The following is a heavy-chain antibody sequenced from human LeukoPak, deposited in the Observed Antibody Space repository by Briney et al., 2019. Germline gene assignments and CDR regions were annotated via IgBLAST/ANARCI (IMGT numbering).Heavy chain of an antibody. Sequence: PGGSLRLSCAASGFTFSSYSMNWLRQAPGKGLEWVSSISSSSSYIYYADSVKGRFTISRDDSKNTVYLQMNSLRAEDTAVYSCAKYTSGTYYRGLDQWGQGTLVTVSS. CDR1: GFTFSSYS. V-gene: IGHV3-21*04. CDR3: AKYTSGTYYRGLDQ. D-gene: IGHD3-10*01. J-gene: IGHJ4*02. CDR2: ISSSSSYI.